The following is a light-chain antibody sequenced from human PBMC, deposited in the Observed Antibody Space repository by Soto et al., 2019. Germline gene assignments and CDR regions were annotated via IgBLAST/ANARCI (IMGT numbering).Light chain of an antibody. CDR1: QSISSY. V-gene: IGKV1-39*01. CDR3: QQSSEATWT. Sequence: DIQMTQSPSSLSASVGDRVTITCRASQSISSYLNWYQQKPGKAPKLLIYAASSLQSGVPSRFSGSGSGTDFTLNISSLQPEDFATYYCQQSSEATWTFGQGTTVEIK. J-gene: IGKJ1*01. CDR2: AAS.